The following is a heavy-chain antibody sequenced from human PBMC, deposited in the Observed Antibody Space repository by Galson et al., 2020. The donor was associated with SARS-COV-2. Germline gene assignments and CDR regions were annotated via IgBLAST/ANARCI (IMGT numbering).Heavy chain of an antibody. D-gene: IGHD5-12*01. Sequence: GGSLRLSCAASGFTFDDYAMHWVRQAPGKGLEWVSGISWNSGSIGYADSVKGRFTISRDNAKNSLYLQMNSLRAEDTALYYCAKDMGDGYNLGYFDYWGQGTLVTISS. CDR1: GFTFDDYA. J-gene: IGHJ4*02. V-gene: IGHV3-9*01. CDR2: ISWNSGSI. CDR3: AKDMGDGYNLGYFDY.